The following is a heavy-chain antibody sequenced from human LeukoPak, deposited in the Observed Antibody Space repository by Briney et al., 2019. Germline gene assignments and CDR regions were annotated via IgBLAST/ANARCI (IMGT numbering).Heavy chain of an antibody. CDR3: AKDPGSGWYRPYYFDY. J-gene: IGHJ4*02. CDR1: GFTFSSYA. V-gene: IGHV3-23*01. D-gene: IGHD6-19*01. CDR2: IGGSGGST. Sequence: GGSLRLSCAASGFTFSSYAMSWVRQAPGKGLEWVSAIGGSGGSTYYADSVKGRFTISRDNSKNTLYLQMNSLRAEDTAVYYCAKDPGSGWYRPYYFDYWGQGTLVTVSS.